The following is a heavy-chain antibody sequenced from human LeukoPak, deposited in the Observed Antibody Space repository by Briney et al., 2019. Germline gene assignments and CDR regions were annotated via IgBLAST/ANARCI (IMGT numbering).Heavy chain of an antibody. J-gene: IGHJ5*02. CDR1: GYTFTTYD. Sequence: ASVKVSCKASGYTFTTYDINWVRQATGQGLEWLGWMNPRSGDTGYAQNFQGRVTLTRDTSISTAYTELSSLRSDDTAVYYCARVPSRGDRFDPWGQGTLVTVSS. CDR3: ARVPSRGDRFDP. V-gene: IGHV1-8*02. D-gene: IGHD3-10*01. CDR2: MNPRSGDT.